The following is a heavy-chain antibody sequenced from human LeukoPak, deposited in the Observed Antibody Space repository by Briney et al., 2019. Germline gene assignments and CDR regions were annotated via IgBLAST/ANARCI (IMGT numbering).Heavy chain of an antibody. J-gene: IGHJ4*02. Sequence: ASVKVSCKASGYTFTGYYMHWVRQAPGQGLEWMGWINPNSGGTNYAQKFQGRVTMTRDTSISTAYMELSRLRSDDTAVYYCARDDVTTGGAIDYWGQGTVVTVSS. D-gene: IGHD4-17*01. V-gene: IGHV1-2*02. CDR2: INPNSGGT. CDR3: ARDDVTTGGAIDY. CDR1: GYTFTGYY.